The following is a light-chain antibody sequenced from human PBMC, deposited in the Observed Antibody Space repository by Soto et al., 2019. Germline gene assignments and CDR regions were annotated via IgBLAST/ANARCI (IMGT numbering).Light chain of an antibody. Sequence: DIHMTQSPSSLSASVGDRFTVTCRASQSISKHLNWYQQKPGKAPKLLIYAASNLHSGVPSRFSGSGSGTDFTLTISSLQPEDFATYYCQQYSTYTWTFGHGTKVDI. V-gene: IGKV1-39*01. CDR3: QQYSTYTWT. CDR2: AAS. J-gene: IGKJ1*01. CDR1: QSISKH.